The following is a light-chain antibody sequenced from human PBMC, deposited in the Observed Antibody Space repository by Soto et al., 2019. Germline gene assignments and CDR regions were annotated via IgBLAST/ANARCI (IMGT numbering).Light chain of an antibody. V-gene: IGKV3-20*01. CDR1: QSVSSNY. CDR3: QQYGGSPRT. Sequence: EIVLTQSPGTLSLSPGERATLSCRASQSVSSNYLAWYQQKPGQAPRLLIYGASSRATGIPDRFSGSGSGTEFTLTISRLEPEDLAVYYCQQYGGSPRTFGQGNKVEI. J-gene: IGKJ1*01. CDR2: GAS.